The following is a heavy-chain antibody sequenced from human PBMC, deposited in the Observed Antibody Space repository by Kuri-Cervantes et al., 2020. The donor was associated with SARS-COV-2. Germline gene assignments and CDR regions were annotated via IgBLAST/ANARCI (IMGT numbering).Heavy chain of an antibody. J-gene: IGHJ4*02. CDR2: IYFSGST. V-gene: IGHV4-39*02. D-gene: IGHD5-18*01. Sequence: SETLSLTCSVSGGSISSSGHYWGWVRQPPGKGLEWIGSIYFSGSTYYTPSLKSRVTISVDTSKNQFSLKLTSVTATDTAVYYCARDVVHTYGWRAFDYWGQGSLVTVSS. CDR1: GGSISSSGHY. CDR3: ARDVVHTYGWRAFDY.